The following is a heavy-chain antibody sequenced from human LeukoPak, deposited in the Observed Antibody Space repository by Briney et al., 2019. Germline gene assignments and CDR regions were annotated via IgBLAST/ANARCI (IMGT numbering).Heavy chain of an antibody. CDR3: AKAVEYSSSSIDY. Sequence: GGSLRLSCAASGFTFSSYGMHWVRQAPGKGLEWVAFIRYDGSNKYYADSVKGRFTISRDNSKNTLYLQMNSLRAEDTAVYYCAKAVEYSSSSIDYWGQGTLATVSS. J-gene: IGHJ4*02. CDR2: IRYDGSNK. CDR1: GFTFSSYG. D-gene: IGHD6-6*01. V-gene: IGHV3-30*02.